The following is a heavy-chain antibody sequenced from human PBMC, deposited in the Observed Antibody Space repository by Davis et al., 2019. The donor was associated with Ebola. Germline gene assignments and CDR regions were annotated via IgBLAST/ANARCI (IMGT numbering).Heavy chain of an antibody. CDR3: AREWWFGEHPFDY. Sequence: ASVKVSCKASGGTFSSYAISWVRQAPGQGLEWMGWINAGNGNTKYSQKFQGRVTITRDTSASTAYMELSSLRSEDTAVYYCAREWWFGEHPFDYWGQGTLVTVSS. CDR2: INAGNGNT. V-gene: IGHV1-3*01. J-gene: IGHJ4*02. D-gene: IGHD3-10*01. CDR1: GGTFSSYA.